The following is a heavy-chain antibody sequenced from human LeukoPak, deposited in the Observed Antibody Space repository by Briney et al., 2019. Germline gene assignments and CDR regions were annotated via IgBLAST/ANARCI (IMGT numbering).Heavy chain of an antibody. Sequence: ASVKVSCKASGYTFTSYYMHWVRQAPGQGLEWMGIINPSGGSTSYAQKFQGRVTMTRDTSTSTVYMELSSLRSEDTAVYYCERDLQPHYYDSSGYGIDYWGQGTLVTVSS. CDR3: ERDLQPHYYDSSGYGIDY. CDR1: GYTFTSYY. J-gene: IGHJ4*02. V-gene: IGHV1-46*01. D-gene: IGHD3-22*01. CDR2: INPSGGST.